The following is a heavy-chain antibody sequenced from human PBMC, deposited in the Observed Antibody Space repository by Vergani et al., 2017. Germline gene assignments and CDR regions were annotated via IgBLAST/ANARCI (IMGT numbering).Heavy chain of an antibody. V-gene: IGHV3-9*01. D-gene: IGHD4-17*01. CDR1: GFTFDDYA. CDR3: ASSDYLMNQDY. Sequence: EVQLVESGGGLVQPGRSLRLSCAASGFTFDDYAMHWVRQAPGKGLEWVSGISWNSGSIGYADSVKGRFTISRDNAKNSLYLQMNSLRAEDTALYYCASSDYLMNQDYWGQGTLVTVSS. CDR2: ISWNSGSI. J-gene: IGHJ4*02.